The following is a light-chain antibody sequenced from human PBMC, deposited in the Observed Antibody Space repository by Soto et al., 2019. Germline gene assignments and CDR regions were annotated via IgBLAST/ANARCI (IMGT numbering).Light chain of an antibody. J-gene: IGLJ7*01. V-gene: IGLV7-46*01. CDR3: LLSYRGAPHAV. CDR1: TGAVTSGHY. Sequence: QAVVTQEPSLTVSPGGTVTLTCGSSTGAVTSGHYPYWFQQKPGQAPRTLIYDTSNKHSWTPARFSGSLLGGKAALTLSGAQPEDEAEYYCLLSYRGAPHAVFGGGTQLTVL. CDR2: DTS.